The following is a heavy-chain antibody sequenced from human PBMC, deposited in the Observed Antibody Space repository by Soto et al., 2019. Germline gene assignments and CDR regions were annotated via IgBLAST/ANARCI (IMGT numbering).Heavy chain of an antibody. J-gene: IGHJ4*02. CDR1: GGTFSSYA. V-gene: IGHV1-69*01. CDR3: ARNAPYSSGWYY. CDR2: IIPIFGTA. Sequence: QVQLVQSGAEVKKPGSSVKVSCKASGGTFSSYAISWVRQAPGQGLEWMGGIIPIFGTANYAQKFQGRGTITADESTSTAYMDLSSLRSEDTAVYYCARNAPYSSGWYYWGQGTLVTVSS. D-gene: IGHD6-19*01.